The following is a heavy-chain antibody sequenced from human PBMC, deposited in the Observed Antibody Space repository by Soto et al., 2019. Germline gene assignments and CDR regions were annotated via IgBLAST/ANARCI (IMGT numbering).Heavy chain of an antibody. V-gene: IGHV4-39*01. J-gene: IGHJ4*02. CDR1: ADSVSSSSYY. CDR2: IDYTGST. CDR3: ARRVAYSGKLDF. D-gene: IGHD2-15*01. Sequence: QLQLQESGPGLVKPSETLSLTCTVAADSVSSSSYYWGWIRQPPGNGLEWIGNIDYTGSTYYKPSLKSRITIFIVSSKNQCSLKLSSVTAADTAVYFCARRVAYSGKLDFWGQGTLVTVSS.